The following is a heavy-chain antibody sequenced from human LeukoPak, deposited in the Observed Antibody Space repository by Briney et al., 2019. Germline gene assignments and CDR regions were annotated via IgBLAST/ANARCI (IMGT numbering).Heavy chain of an antibody. Sequence: SGTLSLTCGVSGGSISNTNWWSWVRQPPGKGLEWIGEIYHSGSTNYNPSLKSRVTISVDKSKNQFSLKLSSVTAADTAVYYCARNGDCSGGSCYQFDYWGQGTLVTVSS. V-gene: IGHV4-4*02. CDR2: IYHSGST. CDR3: ARNGDCSGGSCYQFDY. D-gene: IGHD2-15*01. J-gene: IGHJ4*02. CDR1: GGSISNTNW.